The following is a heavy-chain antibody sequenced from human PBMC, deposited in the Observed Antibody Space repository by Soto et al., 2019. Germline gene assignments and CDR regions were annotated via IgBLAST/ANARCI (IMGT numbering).Heavy chain of an antibody. D-gene: IGHD3-16*01. Sequence: ASVKVSCKASGYSFTGYYMHWVRQAPGQGLEWMGWINPNSGGTNYAQKFQGWVTMTRDTSISTAYMELSRLRSDDPAVYYCARDRGRTSYYYYGMDVWGQGTTVTVSS. CDR3: ARDRGRTSYYYYGMDV. CDR2: INPNSGGT. CDR1: GYSFTGYY. V-gene: IGHV1-2*04. J-gene: IGHJ6*02.